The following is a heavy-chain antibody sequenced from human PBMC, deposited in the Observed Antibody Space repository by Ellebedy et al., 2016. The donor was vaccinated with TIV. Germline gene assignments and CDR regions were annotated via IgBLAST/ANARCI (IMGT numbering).Heavy chain of an antibody. CDR3: AKDRCSGSSCRPFDY. CDR1: GFTFSSYA. J-gene: IGHJ4*02. Sequence: GESLKISXAASGFTFSSYAMGWVRQAPGKGLEWVSSISDGGGTTYSADSVQGRFTISRDNPKNTLYLQMDSLRAEDTAVYYCAKDRCSGSSCRPFDYWGQGTLVTVSS. CDR2: ISDGGGTT. V-gene: IGHV3-23*01. D-gene: IGHD2-15*01.